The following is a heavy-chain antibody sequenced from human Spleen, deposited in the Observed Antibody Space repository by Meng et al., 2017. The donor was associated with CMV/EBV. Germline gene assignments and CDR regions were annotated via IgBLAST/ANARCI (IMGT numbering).Heavy chain of an antibody. Sequence: QVQLQESGPGLVKRSQTLSPPCTGSGGSISSGSYYWSWIRQPAGKGLEWIGRIYTSGSTNYNPSLKSRVTISVDTSKNQFSLKLSSVTAADTAVYYCARAGIVGATASTFDYWGQGTLVTVSS. CDR2: IYTSGST. CDR1: GGSISSGSYY. V-gene: IGHV4-61*02. D-gene: IGHD1-26*01. CDR3: ARAGIVGATASTFDY. J-gene: IGHJ4*02.